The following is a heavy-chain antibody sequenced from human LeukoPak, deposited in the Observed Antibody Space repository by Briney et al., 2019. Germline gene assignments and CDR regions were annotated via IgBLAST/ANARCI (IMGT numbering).Heavy chain of an antibody. CDR2: IYPADSTA. D-gene: IGHD5-12*01. CDR1: GYSFTTYW. CDR3: ARHSKSGYSGYESDY. Sequence: GESLKISCKASGYSFTTYWISWVRQMPGKGLEWMGIIYPADSTAYYSPSFQGQVTLSVDKSISTAYLQWSRLKASDTAIYYCARHSKSGYSGYESDYWGQGTLVTVSS. J-gene: IGHJ4*02. V-gene: IGHV5-51*01.